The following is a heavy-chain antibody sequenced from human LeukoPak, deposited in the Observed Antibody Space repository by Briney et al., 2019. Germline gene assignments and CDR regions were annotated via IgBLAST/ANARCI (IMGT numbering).Heavy chain of an antibody. D-gene: IGHD3-16*02. V-gene: IGHV5-51*01. CDR2: IYPGDSDT. J-gene: IGHJ5*02. CDR1: GYRFTSYW. Sequence: GESLQISCQGSGYRFTSYWIGWVRPLPGKGLEWMGIIYPGDSDTRYSPSFQGQVTISADKSISTAYLQWSNLKASDTAMYSCARFRLGESSFVERWGQGTLVTVSS. CDR3: ARFRLGESSFVER.